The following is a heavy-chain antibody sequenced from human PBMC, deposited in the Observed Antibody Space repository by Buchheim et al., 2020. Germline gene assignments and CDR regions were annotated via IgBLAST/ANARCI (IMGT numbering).Heavy chain of an antibody. J-gene: IGHJ4*02. Sequence: QVQLVESGGGVVQPGRSLRLSCAASGFTFSSYAMHWVRQAPGKGLEWVAVISYDGSNKYYADSVKGRFTISRDNSKNTLYPQMNSLRAEDTAVYYCARAVTRKDYFDYWGQGTL. D-gene: IGHD2-21*02. V-gene: IGHV3-30*04. CDR1: GFTFSSYA. CDR2: ISYDGSNK. CDR3: ARAVTRKDYFDY.